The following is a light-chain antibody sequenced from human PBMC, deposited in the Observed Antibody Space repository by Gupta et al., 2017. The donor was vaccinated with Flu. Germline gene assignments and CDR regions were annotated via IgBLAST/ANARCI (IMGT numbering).Light chain of an antibody. CDR1: TSTFDGTF. J-gene: IGLJ2*01. CDR2: RNN. CDR3: AMWDDSLSGPV. Sequence: SALTQPPSASGTPGPTANISCSGSTSTFDGTFVHWYQQVPGAAPKLLIHRNNQRPSGVPDRFSGSKSGTSASLAISGLRSADEGDYFCAMWDDSLSGPVFGGGTKLTVL. V-gene: IGLV1-47*01.